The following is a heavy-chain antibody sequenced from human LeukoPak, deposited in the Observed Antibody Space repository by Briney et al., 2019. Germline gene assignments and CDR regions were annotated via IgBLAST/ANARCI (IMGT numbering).Heavy chain of an antibody. Sequence: SDTLSLTCTVSGGSISNSCGNWIRQPAGKELEWIGRIYTSATTHYTPSLQSRLTMSIDTSKSPLSLKLDSVTAAHTAVYYCARSYAHDYWGQGTLVTVS. CDR2: IYTSATT. D-gene: IGHD2-2*01. CDR1: GGSISNSC. V-gene: IGHV4-4*07. CDR3: ARSYAHDY. J-gene: IGHJ4*02.